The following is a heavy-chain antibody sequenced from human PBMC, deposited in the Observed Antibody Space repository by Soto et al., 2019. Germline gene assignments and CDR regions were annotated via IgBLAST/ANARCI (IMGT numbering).Heavy chain of an antibody. J-gene: IGHJ4*02. D-gene: IGHD4-17*01. Sequence: SETLSLTCAVYGGSFSSYYWSWIRQPPGKGLEWIGYIYYSGSTNYNPSLKSRVTISVDTSKNRFSLKLSSVTAADTAVYYCARAYGDYAHFDYWGQGTLVTVSS. CDR2: IYYSGST. V-gene: IGHV4-59*01. CDR1: GGSFSSYY. CDR3: ARAYGDYAHFDY.